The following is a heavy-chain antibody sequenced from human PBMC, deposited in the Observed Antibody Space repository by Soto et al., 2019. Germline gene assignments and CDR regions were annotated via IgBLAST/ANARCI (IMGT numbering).Heavy chain of an antibody. J-gene: IGHJ5*02. D-gene: IGHD6-19*01. V-gene: IGHV3-33*01. CDR2: ILYDGSTK. CDR1: GFDFSRYG. Sequence: QVQLVESGGGVVQPGRSLRLSCEASGFDFSRYGMHWVRQAPGKGLEWVSVILYDGSTKYYADSVKGRFTVSRDNSGNTLYLQMNSLRDEDTAVYYCARLKLVAGRNRFDPWGQGTLVTVSS. CDR3: ARLKLVAGRNRFDP.